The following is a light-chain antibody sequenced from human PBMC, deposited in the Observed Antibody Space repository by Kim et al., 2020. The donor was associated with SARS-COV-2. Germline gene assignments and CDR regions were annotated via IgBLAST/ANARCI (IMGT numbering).Light chain of an antibody. J-gene: IGKJ1*01. CDR3: QHSWT. V-gene: IGKV1-39*01. Sequence: SSLSATVGDRVTITGRASQSISSYLNWYQQKPGKAPNLLIYAASTLQSGVPSRFSGSGYGTDFTLTISSLQPEDFASYYCQHSWTFGQGTKVDIK. CDR2: AAS. CDR1: QSISSY.